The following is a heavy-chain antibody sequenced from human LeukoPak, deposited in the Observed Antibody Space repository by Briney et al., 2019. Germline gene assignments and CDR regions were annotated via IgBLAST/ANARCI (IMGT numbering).Heavy chain of an antibody. V-gene: IGHV4-30-2*01. CDR3: ARDPRGDYEGWFDP. J-gene: IGHJ5*02. D-gene: IGHD4-17*01. Sequence: SQTLSLTCTVSGGSISSGGYYWSWIRQPPGKGLEWIGYIYHSGSTYYNPSLKSRVTISVDTSKNQFSLKLYSMTAADAAVYYCARDPRGDYEGWFDPWGQGTLVTVSS. CDR2: IYHSGST. CDR1: GGSISSGGYY.